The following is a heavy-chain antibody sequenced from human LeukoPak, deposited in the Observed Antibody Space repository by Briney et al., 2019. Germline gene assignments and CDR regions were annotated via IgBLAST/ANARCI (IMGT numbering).Heavy chain of an antibody. CDR1: GGSISSYY. CDR3: ARVRGQMATTYFDY. D-gene: IGHD5-24*01. Sequence: SETPSLTCTVSGGSISSYYWSWIRQPPGKGLEWIGYIYYSGSTNYNPSLKSRVTISVDTSKNQFSLKLSSVTAADTAVYYCARVRGQMATTYFDYWGQGTLVTVSS. J-gene: IGHJ4*02. CDR2: IYYSGST. V-gene: IGHV4-59*01.